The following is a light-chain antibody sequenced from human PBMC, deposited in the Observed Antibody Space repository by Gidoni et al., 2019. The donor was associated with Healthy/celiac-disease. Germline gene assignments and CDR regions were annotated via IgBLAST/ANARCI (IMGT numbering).Light chain of an antibody. Sequence: SSELTQDPAVSVAWGQTVRITCQGDSLRSYYASWYQQKQGQAPVLVIYGQNNRPSGIPDRFSGSSSGNTASLTITGAQAEDEADYYCNSRDSSGTHVVFGGGPKLTVL. V-gene: IGLV3-19*01. CDR1: SLRSYY. CDR3: NSRDSSGTHVV. J-gene: IGLJ2*01. CDR2: GQN.